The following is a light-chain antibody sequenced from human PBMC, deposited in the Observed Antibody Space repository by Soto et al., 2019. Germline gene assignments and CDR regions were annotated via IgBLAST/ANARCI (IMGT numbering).Light chain of an antibody. Sequence: EIVLTQSPGTLSLSPGERATLSCRASQSVSSSYLAWYQQKPGQAPRLLIYGASSRATGIPDRFSGSGSGTDFTLTISRLEPEDFAVYYCQQYGSSHPLSDTFGQGTKLEIK. J-gene: IGKJ2*01. CDR1: QSVSSSY. CDR2: GAS. V-gene: IGKV3-20*01. CDR3: QQYGSSHPLSDT.